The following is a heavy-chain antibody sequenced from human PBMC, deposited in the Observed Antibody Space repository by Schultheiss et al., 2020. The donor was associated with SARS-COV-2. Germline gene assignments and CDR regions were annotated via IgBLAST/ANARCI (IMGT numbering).Heavy chain of an antibody. V-gene: IGHV4-59*08. CDR2: IYYSGST. CDR1: GGSISSYY. CDR3: ARLTIFGVYDYYYYMDV. D-gene: IGHD3-3*01. J-gene: IGHJ6*03. Sequence: SETLSLTCTVSGGSISSYYWSWIRQPPGKGLEWIGNIYYSGSTNYNPSLKSRVTISVDTSKNQFSLKLSSVTAADTAVYYCARLTIFGVYDYYYYMDVWGKGTTVTVSS.